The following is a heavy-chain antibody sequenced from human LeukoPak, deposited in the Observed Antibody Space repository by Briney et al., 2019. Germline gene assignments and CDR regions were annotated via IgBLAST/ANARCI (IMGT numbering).Heavy chain of an antibody. J-gene: IGHJ4*02. Sequence: KPGGSLRLSCAASGFTFSNAWMSWVRQAPGRGLEWVGHLKSKTDGGTTDYGAPVKGRFTISRDDSKNTLYLQMNSLKTEDTAVYYCTTGTSGWSSWGQGTLVTVSS. CDR2: LKSKTDGGTT. CDR3: TTGTSGWSS. D-gene: IGHD6-19*01. CDR1: GFTFSNAW. V-gene: IGHV3-15*01.